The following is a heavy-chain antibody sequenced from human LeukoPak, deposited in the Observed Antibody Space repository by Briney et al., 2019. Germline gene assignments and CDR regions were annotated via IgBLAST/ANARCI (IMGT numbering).Heavy chain of an antibody. CDR2: IYYSGST. J-gene: IGHJ6*03. V-gene: IGHV4-39*07. CDR1: GGSTSSSSYY. CDR3: ARVGGIQLWLHYMDV. Sequence: SETLSLTCTVSGGSTSSSSYYWGWIRQPPGKGLEWIGSIYYSGSTYYNPSLKSRVTISVDTSKNQFSLKLSSVTAADTAVHYCARVGGIQLWLHYMDVWGKGTTVTVSS. D-gene: IGHD5-18*01.